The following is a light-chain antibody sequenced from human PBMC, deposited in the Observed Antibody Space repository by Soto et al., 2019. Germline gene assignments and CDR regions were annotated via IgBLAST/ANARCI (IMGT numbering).Light chain of an antibody. CDR1: QSVSSN. Sequence: EIVLTQSPATLSLSPGERATLSCRASQSVSSNLAWYQQKPGQAPRLLIYDASTRATGIPARFSGTGSGTDFTLTISSLQPEDFATYYCQQTNSFPLTFGGGTKVDIK. V-gene: IGKV3-11*01. CDR3: QQTNSFPLT. CDR2: DAS. J-gene: IGKJ4*01.